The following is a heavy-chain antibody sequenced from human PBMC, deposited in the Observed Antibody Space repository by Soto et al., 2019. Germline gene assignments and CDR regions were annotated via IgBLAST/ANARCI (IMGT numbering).Heavy chain of an antibody. CDR1: GGTFSSYA. J-gene: IGHJ6*02. Sequence: ASVKVSCKASGGTFSSYAISWVRQAPGQGLEWMGGIIPIFGTANYAQKFQGRVTITADKSTSTAYMELSSLRSEDTAVYYCASDFRHFWRGPSYYYFCIDFWGQGTTVTVSS. D-gene: IGHD3-3*02. V-gene: IGHV1-69*06. CDR2: IIPIFGTA. CDR3: ASDFRHFWRGPSYYYFCIDF.